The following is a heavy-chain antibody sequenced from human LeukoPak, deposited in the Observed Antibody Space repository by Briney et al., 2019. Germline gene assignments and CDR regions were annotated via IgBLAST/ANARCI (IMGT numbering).Heavy chain of an antibody. V-gene: IGHV3-23*01. D-gene: IGHD6-6*01. Sequence: GGSLRLSCAASGFTFSNHGMSGARQASGKGLEWVSAVSDSGSDTYYADSVKGRFTVSRDNSKNTLYLQMNSLRAEDTAVYYCAKRVPYSSSSVYFDNWGQGTLVTVSS. CDR3: AKRVPYSSSSVYFDN. CDR2: VSDSGSDT. J-gene: IGHJ4*02. CDR1: GFTFSNHG.